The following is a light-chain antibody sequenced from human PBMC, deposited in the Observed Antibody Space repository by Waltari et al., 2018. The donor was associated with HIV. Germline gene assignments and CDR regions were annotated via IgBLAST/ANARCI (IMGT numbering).Light chain of an antibody. J-gene: IGLJ2*01. CDR2: EVS. Sequence: QSALTQPPSASGPPGQSVTIPCTGTSGDMGRYDFASWYQFHPDKVPRLIIHEVSKRPSGVPDRFAGSKSGNTASLTVSGLQTDDEADYYCSSYASNNTFVVFGGGTKLTVL. CDR3: SSYASNNTFVV. V-gene: IGLV2-8*01. CDR1: SGDMGRYDF.